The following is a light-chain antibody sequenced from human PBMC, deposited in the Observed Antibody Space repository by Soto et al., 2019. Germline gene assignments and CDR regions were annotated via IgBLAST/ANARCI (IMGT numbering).Light chain of an antibody. Sequence: EIVLTQSPGTLSLSPGERATLSCRASQSVSVNLAWYQRKPGQAPRLLIYGASTRATGIPARFSGSGSGTEFTLTISSLQSEDFAVYYCQQYNTWPRTFGQGTKVDIK. J-gene: IGKJ1*01. CDR1: QSVSVN. V-gene: IGKV3-15*01. CDR2: GAS. CDR3: QQYNTWPRT.